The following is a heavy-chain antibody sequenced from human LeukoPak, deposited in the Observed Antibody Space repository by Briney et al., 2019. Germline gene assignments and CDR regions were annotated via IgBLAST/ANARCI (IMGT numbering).Heavy chain of an antibody. V-gene: IGHV3-74*01. D-gene: IGHD2-21*02. Sequence: PGGSLRLSCAVSGFTFSSSWMHWVRQAPRKGLVLVSRINPDGSSTSHADSVKGRFTISRDNAKNTVYLQMNSLRAEDTAVYYCARGVGGDRDYWGQGTLVTVSS. J-gene: IGHJ4*02. CDR1: GFTFSSSW. CDR2: INPDGSST. CDR3: ARGVGGDRDY.